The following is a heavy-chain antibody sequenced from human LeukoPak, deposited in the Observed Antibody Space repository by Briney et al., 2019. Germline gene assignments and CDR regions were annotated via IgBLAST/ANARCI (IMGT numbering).Heavy chain of an antibody. CDR1: GFTFSSYS. V-gene: IGHV3-21*01. D-gene: IGHD3-10*01. CDR3: ARDTYAMVRGVIHY. Sequence: GGSLRLSCAASGFTFSSYSMNWVRQAPGKGLEWVSSISSSSSYIYYADSVKGRFTISRDNAKNSLYLQMNSLRAEDTAVYYCARDTYAMVRGVIHYWGQGTLVTVSS. J-gene: IGHJ4*02. CDR2: ISSSSSYI.